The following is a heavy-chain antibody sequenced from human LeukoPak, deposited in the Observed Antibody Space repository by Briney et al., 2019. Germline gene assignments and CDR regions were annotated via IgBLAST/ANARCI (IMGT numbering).Heavy chain of an antibody. J-gene: IGHJ4*02. D-gene: IGHD1-26*01. CDR2: IYYSGST. Sequence: PSETLSLTCTVSGGSISSSSYYWGWIRQPPGKGLEWIGSIYYSGSTYYNPSLKSRVTISVDTSKNQFSLKLSSVTAADTAVYYCARDGASGSYDSWGQGTLVTVSS. CDR3: ARDGASGSYDS. V-gene: IGHV4-39*07. CDR1: GGSISSSSYY.